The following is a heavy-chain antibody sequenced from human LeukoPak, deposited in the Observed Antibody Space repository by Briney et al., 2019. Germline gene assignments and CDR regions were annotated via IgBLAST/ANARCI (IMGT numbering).Heavy chain of an antibody. Sequence: SVKVSCKASGGTFSSYAISWVRQAPGQGLEWMGGIIPIFGTANYAQKFQGRVTITADKSTSTAYMELSSLRSEDTAVYYCARGPYYDFWSGYYFDYWGQGTLVTVSS. V-gene: IGHV1-69*06. CDR1: GGTFSSYA. D-gene: IGHD3-3*01. CDR2: IIPIFGTA. J-gene: IGHJ4*02. CDR3: ARGPYYDFWSGYYFDY.